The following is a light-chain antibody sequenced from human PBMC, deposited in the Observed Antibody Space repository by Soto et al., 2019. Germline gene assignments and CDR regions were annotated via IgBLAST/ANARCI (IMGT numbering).Light chain of an antibody. CDR3: QSIDGTGSLYV. CDR1: ALPKKY. CDR2: KDN. V-gene: IGLV3-25*03. J-gene: IGLJ1*01. Sequence: SYELTQSPSVSVSPGQTARITCSGDALPKKYVYWYQLRPGQAPLLIVYKDNERPSGIPERFSGSSSGPTATLIISGVQAEDEADYYCQSIDGTGSLYVFGGGTKLTVL.